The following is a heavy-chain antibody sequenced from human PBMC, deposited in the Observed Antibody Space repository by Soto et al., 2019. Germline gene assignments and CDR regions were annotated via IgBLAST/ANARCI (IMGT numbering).Heavy chain of an antibody. CDR3: VRVYGRSSCVFDS. J-gene: IGHJ4*02. CDR2: IYHRGTT. V-gene: IGHV4-38-2*01. Sequence: PSETLSLTCGVSGYSLTSGYHWGWIRQPPGKGLEWIGTIYHRGTTYYNPSLMSRVTMSVDTSKNQFSLKVTSATAADTAVYFCVRVYGRSSCVFDSWGQGTLVTVSS. CDR1: GYSLTSGYH. D-gene: IGHD6-6*01.